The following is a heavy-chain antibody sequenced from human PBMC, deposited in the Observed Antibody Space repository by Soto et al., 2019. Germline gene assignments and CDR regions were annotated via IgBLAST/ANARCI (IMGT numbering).Heavy chain of an antibody. CDR1: GYTFTSYS. D-gene: IGHD2-8*01. Sequence: ASVKVSCKASGYTFTSYSISWVRQAPGQGLEWMGWVNVYNGNTNYAQKLQGRVTMTTDTSTSTAYMELRSLRSDDTAVYYCARELMVYAYGVDYWGQGTLVTVSS. CDR2: VNVYNGNT. V-gene: IGHV1-18*01. J-gene: IGHJ4*02. CDR3: ARELMVYAYGVDY.